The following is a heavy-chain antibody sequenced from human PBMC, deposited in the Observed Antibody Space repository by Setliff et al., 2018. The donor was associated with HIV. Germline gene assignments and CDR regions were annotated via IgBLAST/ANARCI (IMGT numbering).Heavy chain of an antibody. CDR3: ARDFADAVVGVVSFFDS. V-gene: IGHV3-11*04. Sequence: PGGSLRLSCAVSGFTFGDHYMSWIRQAPGKGLEWVSYIGSSASTKYYADSVKGRFTISRDNAKNSLYLQMNSLRAEDTAVYFCARDFADAVVGVVSFFDSWGQGTLVTVSS. CDR1: GFTFGDHY. D-gene: IGHD3-3*01. CDR2: IGSSASTK. J-gene: IGHJ4*02.